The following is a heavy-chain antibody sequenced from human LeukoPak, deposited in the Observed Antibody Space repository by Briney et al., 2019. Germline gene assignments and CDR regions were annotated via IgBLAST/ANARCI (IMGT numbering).Heavy chain of an antibody. J-gene: IGHJ4*02. Sequence: GGSLRLSCAASGFTLDDYAMHWVRQAPGKGLEWVSGISWNSGSIGYADSVKGRFTISRDNAKNSLYLQMNSLRAEDTALYYCAKSGMATIYFDYWGQGTLVTVSS. CDR1: GFTLDDYA. V-gene: IGHV3-9*01. CDR3: AKSGMATIYFDY. CDR2: ISWNSGSI. D-gene: IGHD5-24*01.